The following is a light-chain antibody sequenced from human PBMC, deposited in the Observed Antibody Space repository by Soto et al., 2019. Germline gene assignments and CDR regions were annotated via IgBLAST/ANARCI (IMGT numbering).Light chain of an antibody. V-gene: IGKV3-20*01. CDR1: QSGSSSY. J-gene: IGKJ2*01. CDR2: GAS. Sequence: EIVLTQSPGTLSLSPGERATLSCRASQSGSSSYLAWYQQKPGQAPRLVIYGASNRATGIQDRFSGSGSGTDFTLTISRLEPEDFAVYYCQHYGSSPPYTFGQGTKLEIK. CDR3: QHYGSSPPYT.